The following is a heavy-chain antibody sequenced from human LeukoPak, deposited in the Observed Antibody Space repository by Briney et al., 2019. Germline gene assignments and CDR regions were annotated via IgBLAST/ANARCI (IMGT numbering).Heavy chain of an antibody. CDR3: STDSGRSYFYFDC. V-gene: IGHV1-24*01. CDR2: IRPETGEP. Sequence: ASVTVSCTVSGYTLNELSMHWVRQAHGKGLECVGGIRPETGEPIFAQKFRGRVTITEDTFTDTGYLELRGLTSEDTAVYYCSTDSGRSYFYFDCWGQGTLVTVSS. J-gene: IGHJ4*02. CDR1: GYTLNELS. D-gene: IGHD3-10*01.